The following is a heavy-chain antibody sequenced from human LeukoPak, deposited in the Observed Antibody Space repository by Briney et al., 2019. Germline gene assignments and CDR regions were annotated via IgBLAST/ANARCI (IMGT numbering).Heavy chain of an antibody. J-gene: IGHJ4*02. CDR2: ISGTVRGERT. CDR1: GCSFINSG. V-gene: IGHV3-23*01. Sequence: GGCLRLSCATSGCSFINSGMTWVRQAAGKGLEWVSDISGTVRGERTYYADSVKGRFTISRDNSKNTLYLQMNGLRADDTAVYYCLCYYASATFYWGQGTLVTVSS. CDR3: LCYYASATFY. D-gene: IGHD3-10*01.